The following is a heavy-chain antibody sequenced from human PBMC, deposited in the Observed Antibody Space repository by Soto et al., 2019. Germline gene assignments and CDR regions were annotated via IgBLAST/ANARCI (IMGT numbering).Heavy chain of an antibody. V-gene: IGHV4-30-2*01. D-gene: IGHD2-8*01. CDR1: GGSISSGGYS. J-gene: IGHJ5*02. CDR3: ARGNYCTNGVCVWFDP. CDR2: IYHSGST. Sequence: PSETLSLTCAVSGGSISSGGYSWSWIRQPPGKGLEWIGYIYHSGSTYYNPSLKSRVTISVDRSKNQFSLKLSSVTAADTAVYYCARGNYCTNGVCVWFDPWGQGTLVTVSS.